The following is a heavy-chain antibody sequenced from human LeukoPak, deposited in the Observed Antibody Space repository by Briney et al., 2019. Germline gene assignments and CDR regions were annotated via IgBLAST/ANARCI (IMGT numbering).Heavy chain of an antibody. V-gene: IGHV1-2*02. J-gene: IGHJ6*02. CDR3: ATYSNSTLQYYYGLDV. D-gene: IGHD6-6*01. Sequence: ASVKVSCKTSGYTFTGYYLHWVRQAPGQGLEWMGWIRPNSGGTKNAQKFQGRATMTRDTSISTAYMELNRLTSDDTAVYYCATYSNSTLQYYYGLDVWGQGTTVTVSS. CDR2: IRPNSGGT. CDR1: GYTFTGYY.